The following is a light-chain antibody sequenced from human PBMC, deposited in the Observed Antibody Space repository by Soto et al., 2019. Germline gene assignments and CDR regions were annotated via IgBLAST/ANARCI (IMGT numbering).Light chain of an antibody. J-gene: IGKJ4*01. CDR2: WAS. CDR1: QSILYSSNNKNY. V-gene: IGKV4-1*01. CDR3: QQYYSIPPT. Sequence: DIVMPQSPDSLAVSLGERATINCKYSQSILYSSNNKNYLTWYQHKKGQPPKLLIYWASTRESGVPDRFSGSGYGTDFNLTISSLQAEDVAVYYCQQYYSIPPTFGGGTKVDIK.